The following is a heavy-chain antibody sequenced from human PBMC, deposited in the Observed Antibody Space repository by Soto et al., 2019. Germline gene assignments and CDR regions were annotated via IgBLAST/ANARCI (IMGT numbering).Heavy chain of an antibody. Sequence: GGSLRLSCAGSGFTFSSYGIHWVRQAPGKGLEWVALISYDGGNEKYTESVKDRFTISRDDSHNVAYLQMSSLRTEDTAMYYCAKDRYSGTYPTDFDSWGQGSLATVSS. CDR3: AKDRYSGTYPTDFDS. J-gene: IGHJ4*02. D-gene: IGHD1-26*01. V-gene: IGHV3-30*18. CDR1: GFTFSSYG. CDR2: ISYDGGNE.